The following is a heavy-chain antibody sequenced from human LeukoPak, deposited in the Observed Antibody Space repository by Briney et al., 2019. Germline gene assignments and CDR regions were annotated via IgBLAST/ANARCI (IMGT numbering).Heavy chain of an antibody. CDR1: GGTFSSYA. CDR3: ARDPACSSTSCYGKGDNWFDP. D-gene: IGHD2-2*01. V-gene: IGHV1-69*06. J-gene: IGHJ5*02. Sequence: SVKVSCKASGGTFSSYAISWVRQAPGQGLEWMGGIIPIFGTANYAQKFQGRVTITADKSTSTAYMELSSLGSEDTAVYYCARDPACSSTSCYGKGDNWFDPWGQGTLVTVSS. CDR2: IIPIFGTA.